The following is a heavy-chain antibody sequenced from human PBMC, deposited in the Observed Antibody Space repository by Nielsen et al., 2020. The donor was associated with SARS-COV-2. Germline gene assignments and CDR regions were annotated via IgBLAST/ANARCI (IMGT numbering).Heavy chain of an antibody. CDR1: GCSISSYY. CDR2: IYYSGST. J-gene: IGHJ4*02. Sequence: SETLSLTCTVSGCSISSYYWSWIRQPPGKGLEWIGYIYYSGSTNYNPSLKSRVTISVDTSKNQFSLKLSSVTAADTAVYYCARGARNPMVRGYYFDYWGQGTLVTVSS. D-gene: IGHD3-10*01. V-gene: IGHV4-59*12. CDR3: ARGARNPMVRGYYFDY.